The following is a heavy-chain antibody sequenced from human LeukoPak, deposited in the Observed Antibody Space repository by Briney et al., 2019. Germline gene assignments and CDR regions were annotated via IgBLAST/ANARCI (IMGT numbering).Heavy chain of an antibody. CDR2: ISSSGSTI. CDR1: RFTFSTYE. CDR3: ARDYCSSTSCYPDY. D-gene: IGHD2-2*01. Sequence: GGSLRLSCAASRFTFSTYEMNWVRQAPGKGLEWVSYISSSGSTIYYADSVKGRFTISRDNAKNTLYLQMNSLRAEDTAVYYCARDYCSSTSCYPDYWGQGTLVTVSS. V-gene: IGHV3-48*03. J-gene: IGHJ4*02.